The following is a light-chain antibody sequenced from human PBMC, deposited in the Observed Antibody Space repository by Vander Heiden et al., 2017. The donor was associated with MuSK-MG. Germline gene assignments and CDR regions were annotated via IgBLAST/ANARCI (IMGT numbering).Light chain of an antibody. V-gene: IGKV1-12*01. CDR2: AAS. J-gene: IGKJ4*01. Sequence: DIQMTQSPSSVSASVGDRVTITCRASQGISSWLAWYQQKPGKAPKLLIYAASSLQSGVPARFSGSGSGTDFTLTIRGLKPEDFATYDGQQANRCPHTFGGGTRVEIK. CDR3: QQANRCPHT. CDR1: QGISSW.